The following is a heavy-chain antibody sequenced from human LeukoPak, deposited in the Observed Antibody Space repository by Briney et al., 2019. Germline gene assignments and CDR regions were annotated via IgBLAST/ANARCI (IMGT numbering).Heavy chain of an antibody. D-gene: IGHD4-17*01. J-gene: IGHJ4*02. V-gene: IGHV4-30-4*01. CDR1: GGSISSGDYY. CDR3: ARDVREVTTFDY. Sequence: PSQTLSLTCTVSGGSISSGDYYWSWIRQPPGKGLEWIGYIYYSGSTYYNPSPKSRVTISVGTSKNQFSLKLSSVTAADTAVYYCARDVREVTTFDYWGQGTLVTVSS. CDR2: IYYSGST.